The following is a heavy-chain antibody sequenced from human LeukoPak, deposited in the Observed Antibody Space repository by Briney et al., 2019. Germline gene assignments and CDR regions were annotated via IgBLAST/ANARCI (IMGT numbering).Heavy chain of an antibody. CDR2: INHSGIT. D-gene: IGHD4-11*01. CDR3: ARGIYSNYDWFDP. J-gene: IGHJ5*02. CDR1: GASFNDYY. Sequence: SESLSLTCAVSGASFNDYYWTWIRQPPGKGLEWIGEINHSGITRYKPSLKIRVTISVDTSKNQFSLNLISVTAADTAVYYCARGIYSNYDWFDPWGQGTLVTVSS. V-gene: IGHV4-34*01.